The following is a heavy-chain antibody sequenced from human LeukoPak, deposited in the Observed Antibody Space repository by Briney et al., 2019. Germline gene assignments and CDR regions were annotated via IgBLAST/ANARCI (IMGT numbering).Heavy chain of an antibody. CDR2: IYHSGST. CDR3: ARGYYGSGSYPAAYYYYYMDV. CDR1: GGSISSYY. J-gene: IGHJ6*03. D-gene: IGHD3-10*01. V-gene: IGHV4-59*01. Sequence: SETLSLTCTVSGGSISSYYWSWIRQPPGKGLEWIGYIYHSGSTNYNPSLKSRVTISVDTSKNQFSLKLSSVTAADTAVYYCARGYYGSGSYPAAYYYYYMDVWGKGTTVTISS.